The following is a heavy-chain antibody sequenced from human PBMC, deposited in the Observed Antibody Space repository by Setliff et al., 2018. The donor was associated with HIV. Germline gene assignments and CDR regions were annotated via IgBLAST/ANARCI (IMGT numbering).Heavy chain of an antibody. CDR1: GGSISSGSYY. V-gene: IGHV4-61*02. J-gene: IGHJ4*02. CDR2: IYVPGIS. D-gene: IGHD3-22*01. Sequence: SETLSLTCTVSGGSISSGSYYWSWIRQPAGKGLEWIGRIYVPGISNYNPSLKSRVTISADTSKNQFSLKLSSVTAADTAVYYCARGRYDNSHFYYEVIDYWGQGTLVTVTS. CDR3: ARGRYDNSHFYYEVIDY.